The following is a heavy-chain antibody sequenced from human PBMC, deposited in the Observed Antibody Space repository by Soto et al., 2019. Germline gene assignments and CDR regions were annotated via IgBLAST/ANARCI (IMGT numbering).Heavy chain of an antibody. D-gene: IGHD6-13*01. J-gene: IGHJ4*02. CDR2: ISGSGGST. CDR1: GFTFSSYA. Sequence: EVQLLESGGGLVQPGGSLRLSCAASGFTFSSYAMSWVRQAPGKGLEWVSAISGSGGSTYYADSVKGRFTISRDNSKNTLYLQRNSLRAEDTAVYYCAKVRPGEWYSSSWRGFDYWGQGTLVTVSS. V-gene: IGHV3-23*01. CDR3: AKVRPGEWYSSSWRGFDY.